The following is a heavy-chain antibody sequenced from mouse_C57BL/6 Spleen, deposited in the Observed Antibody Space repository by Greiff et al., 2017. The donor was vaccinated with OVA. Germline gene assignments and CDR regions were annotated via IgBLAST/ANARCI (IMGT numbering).Heavy chain of an antibody. Sequence: QVQLQQPGAELVKPGASVKLSCKASGYTFTSYWMQWVKQRPGQGLEWIGEIDPSDSYTNYNQKFKGKATLTVDTSSSTAYMQLSSLTSEDSAVYYCARYPSARKDYWGQGTTLTVSS. CDR2: IDPSDSYT. J-gene: IGHJ2*01. V-gene: IGHV1-50*01. D-gene: IGHD3-1*01. CDR1: GYTFTSYW. CDR3: ARYPSARKDY.